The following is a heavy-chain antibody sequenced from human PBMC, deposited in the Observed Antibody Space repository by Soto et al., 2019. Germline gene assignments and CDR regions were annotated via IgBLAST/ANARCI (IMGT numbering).Heavy chain of an antibody. D-gene: IGHD3-10*02. J-gene: IGHJ4*02. Sequence: GGSLRLSCVASGLIFSNNGMHWVRQTPGKGLEWVAFMSYDGSDTFYADSVKGRFTISRDNSKNTLFLHMSNLRAEDTAMYYCTIVRVADSALDHWGQGTLVTVSS. CDR1: GLIFSNNG. CDR3: TIVRVADSALDH. V-gene: IGHV3-30*02. CDR2: MSYDGSDT.